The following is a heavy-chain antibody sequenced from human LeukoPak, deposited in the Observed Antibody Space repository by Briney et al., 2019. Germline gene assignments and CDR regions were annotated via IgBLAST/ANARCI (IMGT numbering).Heavy chain of an antibody. CDR2: ISWNSGSI. V-gene: IGHV3-9*01. D-gene: IGHD4-17*01. J-gene: IGHJ4*02. Sequence: GGSLRLSCAACGFTFDDYAMHWVRQAPGKGLEWVSGISWNSGSIGYADSVKGRFTISRDNAKNSLYLQMNSLRAEDTALYYCAKARYGDDAFDYWGQGTLVTVSS. CDR3: AKARYGDDAFDY. CDR1: GFTFDDYA.